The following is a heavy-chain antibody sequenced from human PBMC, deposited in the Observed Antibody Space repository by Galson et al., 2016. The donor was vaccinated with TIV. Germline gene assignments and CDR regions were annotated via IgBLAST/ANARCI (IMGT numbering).Heavy chain of an antibody. Sequence: SVKVSCKASGGTFSTPTINWVRQAPGQGLEWMGRIIPIVGVAVYAQKFRGRVTITADKSTSTAHMELSSLRSEDTAVYYCAREEDLHYYFDYWGQGTLVTVSS. V-gene: IGHV1-69*04. CDR1: GGTFSTPT. CDR2: IIPIVGVA. D-gene: IGHD4-11*01. J-gene: IGHJ4*02. CDR3: AREEDLHYYFDY.